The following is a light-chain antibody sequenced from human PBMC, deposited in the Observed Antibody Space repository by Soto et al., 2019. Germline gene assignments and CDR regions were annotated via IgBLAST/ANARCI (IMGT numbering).Light chain of an antibody. CDR1: RIVSSY. V-gene: IGKV3-11*01. Sequence: EIVLTQSPATLSLSPGERATLSCRARRIVSSYLAWYQQKPGQAPRLLIYDASNRATGIPARFSGSGSGTDFTLTISILEPEDFAVYYCQQRSNWPLTFGGGTKVEIK. CDR2: DAS. J-gene: IGKJ4*01. CDR3: QQRSNWPLT.